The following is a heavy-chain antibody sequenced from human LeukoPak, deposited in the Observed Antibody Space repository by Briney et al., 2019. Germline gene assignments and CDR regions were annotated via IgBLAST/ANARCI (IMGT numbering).Heavy chain of an antibody. CDR1: GFTFSTYS. CDR2: IKRDGSEK. D-gene: IGHD3-10*01. J-gene: IGHJ4*02. Sequence: GGSLRLSCAASGFTFSTYSMDWVRQAPGKGLQWVANIKRDGSEKYYVDSVKGRFTISRDNAKNSLYLQMSSLRADDTAVYYCARLSEMLRGPEVIYYFDYWGQGNLVTVSS. CDR3: ARLSEMLRGPEVIYYFDY. V-gene: IGHV3-7*01.